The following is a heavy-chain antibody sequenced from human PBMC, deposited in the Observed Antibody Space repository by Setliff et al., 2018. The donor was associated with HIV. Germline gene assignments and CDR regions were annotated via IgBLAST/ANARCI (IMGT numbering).Heavy chain of an antibody. CDR2: ISAFNGNT. D-gene: IGHD5-12*01. V-gene: IGHV1-18*01. CDR1: GYTFTTYS. Sequence: ASVKVSCKASGYTFTTYSFTWVRQAPGQGLEWMGWISAFNGNTNYAQKLQGRFTMTTDTSTSTAYMELRSLRSDDTAVYYCARGGYGWGDLGPVLDYWGQVTLVTVSS. J-gene: IGHJ4*02. CDR3: ARGGYGWGDLGPVLDY.